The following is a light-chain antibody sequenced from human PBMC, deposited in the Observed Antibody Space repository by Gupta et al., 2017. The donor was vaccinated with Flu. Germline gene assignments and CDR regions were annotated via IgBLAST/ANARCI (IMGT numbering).Light chain of an antibody. CDR1: QSISSW. CDR3: QQENSSSLT. J-gene: IGKJ1*01. V-gene: IGKV1-5*03. CDR2: KAS. Sequence: DIQMTQSPSTLSASVGDRVTITCRASQSISSWLAWYQQKPGKAPKLLIYKASSVESGVPSRFSGSGSGTEFTLTISSLQPDDFATYYCQQENSSSLTFGQGTKVEIK.